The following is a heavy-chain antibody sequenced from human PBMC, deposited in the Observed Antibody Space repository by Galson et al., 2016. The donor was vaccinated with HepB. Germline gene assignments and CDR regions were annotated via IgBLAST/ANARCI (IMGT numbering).Heavy chain of an antibody. CDR2: ISAYNGNT. V-gene: IGHV1-18*04. CDR1: DYTFTSYD. Sequence: SVKVSCKASDYTFTSYDISWVRQAPGQGLEWMGWISAYNGNTNYAQKLQGRVTMTTDTSTSTAYMELRSLRSDDTAVYYCARVPMVRGKLRPNWFDPWGQGTLVTVSS. D-gene: IGHD3-10*01. J-gene: IGHJ5*02. CDR3: ARVPMVRGKLRPNWFDP.